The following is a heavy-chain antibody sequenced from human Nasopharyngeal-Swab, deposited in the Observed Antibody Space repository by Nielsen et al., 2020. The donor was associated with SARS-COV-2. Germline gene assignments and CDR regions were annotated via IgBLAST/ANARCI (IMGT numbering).Heavy chain of an antibody. V-gene: IGHV4-39*07. CDR1: GGSVSSGSYY. Sequence: GSLRLSCTVSGGSVSSGSYYWSWIRQPPGKGLEWIGEINHSGSTNYNPSLKSRVTISVDTSKNQFSLKLSSVTAADTAVYYCARGLFSGWDIVVVPAARGDYWGQGTLVTVSS. CDR2: INHSGST. CDR3: ARGLFSGWDIVVVPAARGDY. J-gene: IGHJ4*02. D-gene: IGHD2-2*01.